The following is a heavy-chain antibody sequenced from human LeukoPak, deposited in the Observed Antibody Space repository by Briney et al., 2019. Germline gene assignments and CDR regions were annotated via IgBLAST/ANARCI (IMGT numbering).Heavy chain of an antibody. Sequence: ASVKVSCKASGYTFTGYYMHWVRQAPGQGLGWMGWINPNSGGTNYAQKFQGRVTITRDTSASTAYMELSSLRSEDTAVYYCARSYIVVVPAAMGYWGQGTLVTVSS. CDR3: ARSYIVVVPAAMGY. D-gene: IGHD2-2*01. CDR1: GYTFTGYY. CDR2: INPNSGGT. V-gene: IGHV1-2*02. J-gene: IGHJ4*02.